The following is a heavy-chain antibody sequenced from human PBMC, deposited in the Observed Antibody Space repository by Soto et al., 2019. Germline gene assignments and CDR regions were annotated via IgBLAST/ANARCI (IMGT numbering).Heavy chain of an antibody. Sequence: EVQLLESGGGLVQPGGSLRLSCAASGFTFNNFAMSWVRQAPGKGLEWVSAISGSGGTTYYLDSVKGRFTITRDNSKNTLYLQMNSLRVEDTAVYYCAKDNSFGSGSPQGFFDYWGQGTLVTVSS. J-gene: IGHJ4*02. CDR2: ISGSGGTT. CDR3: AKDNSFGSGSPQGFFDY. D-gene: IGHD3-10*01. CDR1: GFTFNNFA. V-gene: IGHV3-23*01.